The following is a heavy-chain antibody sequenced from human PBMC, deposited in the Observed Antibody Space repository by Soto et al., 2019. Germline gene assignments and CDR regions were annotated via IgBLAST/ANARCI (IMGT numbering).Heavy chain of an antibody. V-gene: IGHV3-23*01. D-gene: IGHD1-1*01. CDR1: GFSLTSYA. CDR3: VIDLYNDMFAS. CDR2: IPGGTGTT. J-gene: IGHJ4*02. Sequence: EVQLLESGGDLVQPGGSLRLTCAVSGFSLTSYAMTWVRQAPGEGLEWVATIPGGTGTTYYGDSVKGRFTVSRDMSKNTVYLRMNSLRVDDPAGFCCVIDLYNDMFASRGQGTLVTVSS.